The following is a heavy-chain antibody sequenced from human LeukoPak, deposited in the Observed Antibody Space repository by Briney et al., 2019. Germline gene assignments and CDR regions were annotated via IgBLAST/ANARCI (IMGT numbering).Heavy chain of an antibody. CDR2: IWYDGSNK. V-gene: IGHV3-33*01. D-gene: IGHD6-13*01. CDR1: GFTFSSYG. J-gene: IGHJ4*02. CDR3: ARDQGPIQQLVPFDY. Sequence: GGSLRLSCAASGFTFSSYGMHWVRQAPGKGLEWVAVIWYDGSNKYYADSVKGRFTISRDNSKNTLYLQMNSLGAEDTAVYYCARDQGPIQQLVPFDYWGQGTLVTVSS.